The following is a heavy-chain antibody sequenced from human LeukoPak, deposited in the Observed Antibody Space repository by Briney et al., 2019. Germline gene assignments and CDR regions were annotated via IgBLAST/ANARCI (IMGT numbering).Heavy chain of an antibody. V-gene: IGHV3-11*04. CDR3: ATGDYGVPHDY. J-gene: IGHJ4*02. Sequence: PGGSLRLSCAASGFTFSDNYMTWVRQAPGRGLEWLSYISGNGRDIQYADSVKGRFTISRDNAKNLLSLQMDSLRAEDTAVYYCATGDYGVPHDYWGQGTLVTVSS. D-gene: IGHD4-17*01. CDR1: GFTFSDNY. CDR2: ISGNGRDI.